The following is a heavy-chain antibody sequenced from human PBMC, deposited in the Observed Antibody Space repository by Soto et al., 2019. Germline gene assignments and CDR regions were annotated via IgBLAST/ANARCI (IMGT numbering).Heavy chain of an antibody. V-gene: IGHV4-34*01. CDR1: GGSFRSHS. CDR3: STRAYDTNGYYRFDP. CDR2: INHSGRV. J-gene: IGHJ5*01. D-gene: IGHD3-22*01. Sequence: SDTLSLTCAVCGGSFRSHSWTWIRKSTGKGLEWIGDINHSGRVNYSPSLKSRVTISLDTSKNQFSLTLSAVTAADTAMYYCSTRAYDTNGYYRFDPWGQGTLVTVS.